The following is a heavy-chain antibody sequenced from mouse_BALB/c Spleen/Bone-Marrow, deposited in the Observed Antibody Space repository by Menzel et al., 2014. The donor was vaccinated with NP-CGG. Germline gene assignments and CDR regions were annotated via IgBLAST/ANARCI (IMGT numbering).Heavy chain of an antibody. CDR3: ARSDDYRDMDY. J-gene: IGHJ4*01. Sequence: VKLMESGPELVKPGASVKISCKASGYAFSSSWMNWVKQRPGQGLEWIGRIYPGDGDTKYNGKLKGKATLTADKSSSTAYMQLSSLTSVDSAVYFCARSDDYRDMDYWGQGTSVTVSS. V-gene: IGHV1-82*01. D-gene: IGHD2-3*01. CDR2: IYPGDGDT. CDR1: GYAFSSSW.